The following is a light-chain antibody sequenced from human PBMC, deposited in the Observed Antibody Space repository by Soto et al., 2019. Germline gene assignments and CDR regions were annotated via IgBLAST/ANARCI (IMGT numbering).Light chain of an antibody. CDR1: QSVSRN. J-gene: IGKJ1*01. V-gene: IGKV3-15*01. CDR3: QQYNNWPPKT. CDR2: GAS. Sequence: EIVMTQSPATLSVSPGERATLSCRASQSVSRNLAWYQQIPGQAPRLLIYGASTRATGIPARFSGSGSGTEFTLTISSLQSEDFAVYYCQQYNNWPPKTFGQGTKVDIK.